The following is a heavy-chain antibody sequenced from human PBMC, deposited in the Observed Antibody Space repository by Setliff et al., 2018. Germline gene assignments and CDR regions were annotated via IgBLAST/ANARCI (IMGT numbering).Heavy chain of an antibody. V-gene: IGHV3-15*01. CDR3: STTLWSDP. CDR2: IKSKTDGGTT. Sequence: PGESLKISCAASGFTFSNAWMSWVRQAPGEGLEWVGRIKSKTDGGTTDYAAPVKGRFTISRDDSKNTLYLQMNSLRTEDTAVYYCSTTLWSDPWGQGTLVTVSA. CDR1: GFTFSNAW. J-gene: IGHJ5*02.